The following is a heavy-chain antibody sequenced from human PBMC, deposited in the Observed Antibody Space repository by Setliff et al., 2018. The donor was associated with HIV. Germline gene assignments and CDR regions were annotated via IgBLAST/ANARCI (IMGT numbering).Heavy chain of an antibody. D-gene: IGHD4-4*01. V-gene: IGHV4-31*03. CDR2: VYYTGKT. Sequence: SETLSLTCSVSGVSINRTDHYWSWIRQHPGKGLEWIGYVYYTGKTYYNPSLESRISMSVDTSKNQFSLKLTSVTAADTAIYYCARDLTSNSNCFEPWGQGTQVTVSS. CDR3: ARDLTSNSNCFEP. J-gene: IGHJ5*02. CDR1: GVSINRTDHY.